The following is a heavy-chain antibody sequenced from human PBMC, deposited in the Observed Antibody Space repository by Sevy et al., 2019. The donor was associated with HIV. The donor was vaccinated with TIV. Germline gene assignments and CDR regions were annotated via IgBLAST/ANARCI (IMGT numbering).Heavy chain of an antibody. Sequence: GGSLRLSCAASGFTFSSYWMSWVRQAPGKGLEWVANIKHDGSEKYYVDSVKGRFTISRDNAKNSLYLQRNSLRAEDTAVYYCAREGALHYGDYVNYWAQRTLVTVSS. D-gene: IGHD4-17*01. CDR2: IKHDGSEK. J-gene: IGHJ4*02. CDR1: GFTFSSYW. CDR3: AREGALHYGDYVNY. V-gene: IGHV3-7*01.